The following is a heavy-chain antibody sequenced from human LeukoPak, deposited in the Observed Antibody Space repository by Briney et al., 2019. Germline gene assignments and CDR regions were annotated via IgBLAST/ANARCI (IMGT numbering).Heavy chain of an antibody. V-gene: IGHV3-66*01. CDR3: ATRPSGYDMPYFDY. CDR2: IYVGGGT. Sequence: PGGSLRLSCAASGFTVRTNYMSWVRQAPGKGLEWVSLIYVGGGTLYAHPVKGRFIISRDNSKDMLYLQMNSLRGEDTAVYYCATRPSGYDMPYFDYWGQGTLVTVSS. J-gene: IGHJ4*02. D-gene: IGHD5-12*01. CDR1: GFTVRTNY.